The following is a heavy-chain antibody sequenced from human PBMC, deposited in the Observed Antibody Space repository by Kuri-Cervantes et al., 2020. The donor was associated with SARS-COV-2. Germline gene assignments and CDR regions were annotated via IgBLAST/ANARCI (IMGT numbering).Heavy chain of an antibody. Sequence: ETLSLTCTVSGGSISSSSYYWGWIRQPPGKGLEWVSVIYSGGSTYYADSVKGRFTISRDNSKNTLYLQMNSLRAEDTAVYYCARDGGLSVVVIDFDYWGQGTLVTVSS. CDR3: ARDGGLSVVVIDFDY. J-gene: IGHJ4*02. CDR1: GGSISSSSYY. CDR2: IYSGGST. D-gene: IGHD3-22*01. V-gene: IGHV3-53*01.